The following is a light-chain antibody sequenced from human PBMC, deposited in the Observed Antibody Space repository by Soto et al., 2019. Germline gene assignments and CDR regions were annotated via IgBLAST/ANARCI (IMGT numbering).Light chain of an antibody. CDR2: KAS. J-gene: IGKJ3*01. Sequence: DIQMTQSPSTLSASLGDRVTITCRASQSISSWLAWYQQKPGKAPKLLIYKASSLESGVPSRFSGSGSGTEFTLTISSLQPDDSATYYCQQYYRLVTFGPGIKVEIK. CDR3: QQYYRLVT. V-gene: IGKV1-5*03. CDR1: QSISSW.